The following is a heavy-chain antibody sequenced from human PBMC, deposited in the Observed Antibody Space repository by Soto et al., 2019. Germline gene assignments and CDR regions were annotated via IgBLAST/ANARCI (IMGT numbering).Heavy chain of an antibody. V-gene: IGHV4-4*07. D-gene: IGHD5-12*01. CDR3: ARGPVEMATTTTFDY. Sequence: QVQLQESGPGLVKPSETLSLTCTVSGGSISSYYWSWIRQPAGKGLEWIGRIYTSGSTNYNPSLKSRVTMSVDTSKNQFSLQLSSVTAADTAVYYCARGPVEMATTTTFDYWGQGTLVTVSS. CDR2: IYTSGST. CDR1: GGSISSYY. J-gene: IGHJ4*02.